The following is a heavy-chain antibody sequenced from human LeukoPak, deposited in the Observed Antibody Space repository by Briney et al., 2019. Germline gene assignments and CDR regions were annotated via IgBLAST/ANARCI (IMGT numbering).Heavy chain of an antibody. CDR3: ARTQYSPNWFDP. CDR2: IYTSGGI. J-gene: IGHJ5*02. V-gene: IGHV4-4*07. Sequence: PSETLSLTCTVSGDSISSSYWSWIRQPAGKGLEWIGHIYTSGGINYSPSLKSRVTLSFDKSQNQIFLRLSSETAADTAVYYCARTQYSPNWFDPSGQGTLVTVSS. D-gene: IGHD5-12*01. CDR1: GDSISSSY.